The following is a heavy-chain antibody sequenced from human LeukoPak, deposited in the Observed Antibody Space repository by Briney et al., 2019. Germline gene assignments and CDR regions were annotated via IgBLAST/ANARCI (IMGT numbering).Heavy chain of an antibody. J-gene: IGHJ4*02. V-gene: IGHV4-59*01. Sequence: SETLSLTCTVSGASISSYFWNWIRQPPGKGLEWIGYTSNSGSTKYNPSLKSRVTISVDSSKNQFSLRLTSVTSADTAVYYCAKSSSWDQFDSWGQGTLVIVSS. D-gene: IGHD6-13*01. CDR3: AKSSSWDQFDS. CDR1: GASISSYF. CDR2: TSNSGST.